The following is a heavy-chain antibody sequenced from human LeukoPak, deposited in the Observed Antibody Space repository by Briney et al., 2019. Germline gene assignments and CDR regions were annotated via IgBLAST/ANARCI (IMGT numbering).Heavy chain of an antibody. V-gene: IGHV3-49*03. CDR3: TRGSRGSGSYYSRFDY. J-gene: IGHJ4*02. CDR2: IRSKAYGGTT. Sequence: GGSLRLSCTASGFTFGDYAMSWFRQAPGKGLEWVGFIRSKAYGGTTEYAASVKGRFIISRDDSKSIAYLQMNSLKTEDTAVYYCTRGSRGSGSYYSRFDYWGQGTLVTVSS. CDR1: GFTFGDYA. D-gene: IGHD3-10*01.